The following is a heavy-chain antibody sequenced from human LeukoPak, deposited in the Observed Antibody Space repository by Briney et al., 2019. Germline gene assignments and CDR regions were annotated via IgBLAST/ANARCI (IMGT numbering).Heavy chain of an antibody. CDR3: ARVRSAARPDGDYFDY. Sequence: KPSETLSLTCTVSGGSISSYYWSWIRQPAGKGLEWLGRIYTSGSTNYNPSLKSRVTMSVDTSKSQFSLKLSSVTAADTAVYYCARVRSAARPDGDYFDYWGQGTLVTVSS. CDR2: IYTSGST. D-gene: IGHD6-6*01. J-gene: IGHJ4*02. CDR1: GGSISSYY. V-gene: IGHV4-4*07.